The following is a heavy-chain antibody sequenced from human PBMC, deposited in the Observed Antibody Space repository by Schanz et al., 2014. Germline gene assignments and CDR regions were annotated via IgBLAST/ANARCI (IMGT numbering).Heavy chain of an antibody. Sequence: QIQLVQSGPEVKKPGATVKVSCKASGYTFTSYGISWVRQAPGQGLEWMGWISAYNGNTKYPQKLQGRVTMTTDTSTSTAYMELRSLRSDDTAVYYCARDAADFYDILTEEDDWGQGTLVTVSS. CDR2: ISAYNGNT. CDR3: ARDAADFYDILTEEDD. J-gene: IGHJ4*02. V-gene: IGHV1-18*01. D-gene: IGHD3-9*01. CDR1: GYTFTSYG.